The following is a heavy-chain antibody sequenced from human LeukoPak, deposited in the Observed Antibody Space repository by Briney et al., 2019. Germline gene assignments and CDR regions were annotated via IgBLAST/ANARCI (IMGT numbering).Heavy chain of an antibody. CDR2: ISGTGVST. J-gene: IGHJ5*02. D-gene: IGHD3-3*01. CDR1: GFTFSSYA. CDR3: AKTSSDYDFWSGYHH. V-gene: IGHV3-23*01. Sequence: LPGGSLRLSCAASGFTFSSYAMSWVRQAPGKGLEWVSAISGTGVSTYYADSVKGRFTISRDKSKNTLYLQMNSLRAEDTAVYYCAKTSSDYDFWSGYHHWGQGTLVSVSS.